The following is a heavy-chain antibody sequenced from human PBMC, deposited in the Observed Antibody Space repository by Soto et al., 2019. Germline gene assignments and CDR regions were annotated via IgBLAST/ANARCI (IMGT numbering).Heavy chain of an antibody. Sequence: QVQLQQWGAGLLKPSETLSLTCAVYGGSFSGYYWSWIRQPPGKGLEWIGEINHSGSTNYNPSLKSRATISVDTSKNQFSLKLSSMTAADTAVYYCARGLDIVVVPAAMYYYYGMDVWGQGTTVTVSS. CDR3: ARGLDIVVVPAAMYYYYGMDV. J-gene: IGHJ6*02. CDR2: INHSGST. V-gene: IGHV4-34*01. D-gene: IGHD2-2*01. CDR1: GGSFSGYY.